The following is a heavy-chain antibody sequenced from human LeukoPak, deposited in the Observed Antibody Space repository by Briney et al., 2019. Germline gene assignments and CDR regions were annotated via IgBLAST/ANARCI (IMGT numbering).Heavy chain of an antibody. J-gene: IGHJ4*02. D-gene: IGHD3-22*01. CDR1: GGSISSYY. CDR3: ARHERNGGYYDY. CDR2: IYYSGGT. Sequence: PSETLSLTCTVSGGSISSYYWSWIRQPPGKGLEWIGYIYYSGGTDYNPSLKSRVTISVDTSKNQFSLQLSSVTAADTAVYYCARHERNGGYYDYWGQGTLVTVSS. V-gene: IGHV4-59*08.